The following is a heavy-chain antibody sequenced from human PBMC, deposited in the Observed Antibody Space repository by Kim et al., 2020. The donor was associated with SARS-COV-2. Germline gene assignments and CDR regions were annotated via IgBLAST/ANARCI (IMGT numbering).Heavy chain of an antibody. D-gene: IGHD3-10*01. CDR2: INPSGGST. V-gene: IGHV1-46*01. Sequence: ASVKVSCKASGYTFTSYYMHWVRQAPGQGLEWMGIINPSGGSTSYAQKFQGRVTMTRDTSTSTVYMELSSLRSEDTAVYYCAGTASEIMVRGVIPHWGQGTLVTVSS. CDR3: AGTASEIMVRGVIPH. CDR1: GYTFTSYY. J-gene: IGHJ4*02.